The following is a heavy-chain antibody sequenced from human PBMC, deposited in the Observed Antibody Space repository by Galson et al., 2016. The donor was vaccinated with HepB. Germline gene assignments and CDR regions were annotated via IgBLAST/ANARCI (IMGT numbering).Heavy chain of an antibody. CDR2: IKQDGSET. D-gene: IGHD3-22*01. CDR3: ARDQRGGYYESNGRACDI. J-gene: IGHJ3*02. V-gene: IGHV3-7*03. CDR1: GINFSPYW. Sequence: SLRLSCAGAGINFSPYWMNWVRQAPGKGLEWVANIKQDGSETHYLDSVKGRFTISRDDVKNSVYLQMNSPRDEDTAVYHCARDQRGGYYESNGRACDIWGLGTKVTVSS.